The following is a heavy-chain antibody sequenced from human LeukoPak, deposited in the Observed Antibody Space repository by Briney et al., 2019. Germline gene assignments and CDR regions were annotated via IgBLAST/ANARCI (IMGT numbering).Heavy chain of an antibody. J-gene: IGHJ4*02. V-gene: IGHV4-59*08. Sequence: PSETLSHTCTVSDGSLSPYYWTWIRQPPGKERAGIAYIYYTGNTNYNPGLKSRVTISLDTSRNQFSLKLNSVTAADTAVYYCARRVTGRGTFYFDYWGQGSLITVSS. CDR2: IYYTGNT. CDR1: DGSLSPYY. D-gene: IGHD3-16*01. CDR3: ARRVTGRGTFYFDY.